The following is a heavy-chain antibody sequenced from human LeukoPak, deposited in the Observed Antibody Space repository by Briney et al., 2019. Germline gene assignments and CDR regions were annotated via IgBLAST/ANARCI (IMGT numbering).Heavy chain of an antibody. CDR1: GYTFSSYG. J-gene: IGHJ5*02. D-gene: IGHD2-15*01. V-gene: IGHV1-18*01. CDR3: AREEGYCSGGSCYLRSWYNWFDP. Sequence: ASVKVSCKASGYTFSSYGISWVRQAPGQGLEWMGWISAYNGKTNYAQKLQGRVTMTTDTSTNTAYMELRSLRSDDTAVYYCAREEGYCSGGSCYLRSWYNWFDPWGQGTLVTVSS. CDR2: ISAYNGKT.